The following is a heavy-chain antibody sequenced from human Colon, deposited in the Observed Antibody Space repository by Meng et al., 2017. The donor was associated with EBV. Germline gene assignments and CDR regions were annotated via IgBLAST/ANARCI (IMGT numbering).Heavy chain of an antibody. CDR2: IIHGGSP. D-gene: IGHD2-8*02. V-gene: IGHV4-34*12. CDR1: GGSLSGAN. CDR3: ARRPTGIDY. Sequence: QVQLQLWGAGLLKPSETLSLTCAVNGGSLSGANWNWIRQPPGKGLEWIGEIIHGGSPSYNPSLKSRVTISIDTSKNQLSLMLSSVTAADTAVYYCARRPTGIDYWGQGTLGTVSS. J-gene: IGHJ4*02.